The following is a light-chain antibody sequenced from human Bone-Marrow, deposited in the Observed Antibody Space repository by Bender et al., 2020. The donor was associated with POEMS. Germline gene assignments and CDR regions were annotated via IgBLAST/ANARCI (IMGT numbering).Light chain of an antibody. CDR2: EIN. CDR3: SSYAGNNNVI. Sequence: QSALTQPASVSGSPGQSITISCTGTSSDVGGYNYVSWYQQHPGKVPKLMIYEINKRPSGVSDRFSGSKSGNTASLTISGLQAEDEADYYCSSYAGNNNVIFGGGTKVTVL. J-gene: IGLJ2*01. CDR1: SSDVGGYNY. V-gene: IGLV2-14*01.